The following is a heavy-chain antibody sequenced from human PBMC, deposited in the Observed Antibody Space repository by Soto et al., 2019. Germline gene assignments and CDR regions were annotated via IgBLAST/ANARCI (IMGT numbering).Heavy chain of an antibody. Sequence: SVSNAWMNWVRQAPGKGLEWVGRIKSKTDGGTTDYAAPVKGRFTISRDDSKNTLYLQMNSLKTEDTAVYYCTTDHGDYGFDYRGQGTLVTVSS. J-gene: IGHJ4*02. V-gene: IGHV3-15*07. D-gene: IGHD4-17*01. CDR3: TTDHGDYGFDY. CDR1: SVSNAW. CDR2: IKSKTDGGTT.